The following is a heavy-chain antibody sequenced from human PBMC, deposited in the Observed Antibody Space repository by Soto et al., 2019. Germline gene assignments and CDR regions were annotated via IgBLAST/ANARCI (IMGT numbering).Heavy chain of an antibody. CDR2: INTDGSTT. D-gene: IGHD4-4*01. V-gene: IGHV3-74*03. J-gene: IGHJ4*02. CDR1: GVTFSNYW. Sequence: EVQLVESGGGLVQPGGSLRLSCAASGVTFSNYWMHWVRQAPGKGLVWISRINTDGSTTTYADSVKGRFTISRDNAKNTLFLQMNSLRAEDTAVYYCARDLTTLGTPGDDFDYWGQGTLVTVSS. CDR3: ARDLTTLGTPGDDFDY.